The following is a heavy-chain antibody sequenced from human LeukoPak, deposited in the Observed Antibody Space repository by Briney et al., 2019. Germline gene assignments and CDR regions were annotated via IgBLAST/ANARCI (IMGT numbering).Heavy chain of an antibody. CDR2: ITGSGSDT. J-gene: IGHJ4*02. CDR1: GFTFSSYA. V-gene: IGHV3-23*01. CDR3: AKGTEGYCSGTICYPFDY. Sequence: LPGRSLRLSCAASGFTFSSYAMNWVRQVPGKGLEWVSSITGSGSDTYFVDSVRGRFTISRDNSKNTLYLQLNSLRAEDTAVYYCAKGTEGYCSGTICYPFDYWGRGTLVTVSS. D-gene: IGHD2-15*01.